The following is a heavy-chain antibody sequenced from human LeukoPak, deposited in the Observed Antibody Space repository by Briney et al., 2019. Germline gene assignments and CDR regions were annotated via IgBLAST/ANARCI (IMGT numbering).Heavy chain of an antibody. Sequence: GGSLRLSCAASGFTFDDYAMHWVRQAPGKGLEWVSGISWNSGSIGYADSVKGRFTISRDNAKNSLYLQMNSLRAEDTAVYYCARDLHYYYDSSGYYYGGAFDIWGQGTMVTVSS. V-gene: IGHV3-9*01. CDR1: GFTFDDYA. CDR2: ISWNSGSI. CDR3: ARDLHYYYDSSGYYYGGAFDI. J-gene: IGHJ3*02. D-gene: IGHD3-22*01.